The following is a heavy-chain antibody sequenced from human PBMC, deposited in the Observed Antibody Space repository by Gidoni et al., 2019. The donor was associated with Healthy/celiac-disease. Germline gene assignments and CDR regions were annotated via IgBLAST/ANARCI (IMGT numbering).Heavy chain of an antibody. J-gene: IGHJ4*02. CDR2: IYSIRTT. V-gene: IGHV4-61*02. CDR3: ARGYYDNYFDY. CDR1: GGSISSGSYY. D-gene: IGHD3-16*01. Sequence: QVQLQESGPGLVKPSQTLSLTCTVSGGSISSGSYYWSWIRPPAGKGLEWLGRIYSIRTTNYNPSLKSRITISVDTSKSQFSLKLSSVTAADTAVYYCARGYYDNYFDYWGQGTLVTVSS.